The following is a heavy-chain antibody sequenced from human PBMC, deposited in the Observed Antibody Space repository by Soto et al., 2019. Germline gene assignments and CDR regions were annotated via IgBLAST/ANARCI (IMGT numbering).Heavy chain of an antibody. Sequence: SGGSLRLSCAASGFTFSSYAMHWVRQAPGKGLEWVAVISYDGSNKYYADSVKGRFTISRDNSKNTLYLQMNSLRAEDTAVYYCAKQQLALDYWGQGTLVTVSS. CDR2: ISYDGSNK. J-gene: IGHJ4*02. D-gene: IGHD6-13*01. V-gene: IGHV3-30-3*01. CDR3: AKQQLALDY. CDR1: GFTFSSYA.